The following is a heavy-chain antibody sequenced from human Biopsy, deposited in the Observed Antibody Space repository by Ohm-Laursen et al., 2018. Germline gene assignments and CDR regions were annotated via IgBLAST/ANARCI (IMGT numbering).Heavy chain of an antibody. CDR1: GGSFSGYY. CDR2: TNDSGRT. V-gene: IGHV4-34*01. CDR3: ARGTNYYGSGRNRHWFDP. Sequence: SDTLSLTCGVYGGSFSGYYCSWIRQPPGKGLEWIGETNDSGRTNYNPSLRSRVTFSVDTSKNQFSLKLSSVTAADTAVYYCARGTNYYGSGRNRHWFDPWGQGTLVTVSS. D-gene: IGHD3-10*01. J-gene: IGHJ5*02.